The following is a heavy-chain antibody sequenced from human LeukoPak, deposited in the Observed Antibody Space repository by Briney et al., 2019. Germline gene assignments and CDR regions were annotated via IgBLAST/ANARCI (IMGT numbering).Heavy chain of an antibody. J-gene: IGHJ6*04. CDR2: ISTNGVTT. Sequence: GGSLRLSCTASGFAFSNYAMTWVRQAPGKGLEWVSVISTNGVTTYYAESVKGRFTISRDNSQNMLFLQMNSLRAEDTAVYYCAKDQRFFNDWGKGTTVTVSS. V-gene: IGHV3-23*01. D-gene: IGHD3-3*01. CDR1: GFAFSNYA. CDR3: AKDQRFFND.